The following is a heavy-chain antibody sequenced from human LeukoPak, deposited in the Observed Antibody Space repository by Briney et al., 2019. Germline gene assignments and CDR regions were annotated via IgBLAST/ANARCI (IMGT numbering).Heavy chain of an antibody. J-gene: IGHJ4*02. D-gene: IGHD2-21*02. CDR1: GFTFSTYG. Sequence: GGPLRLSCEASGFTFSTYGMKWVRQAPGKGLEWVANIKQDGSQKYYVDSVKGRFIISRDNAKNSLYLQMNSVRAEDTAVYYCAREGTFGDYRASGDHWGQGALVTVSS. V-gene: IGHV3-7*03. CDR2: IKQDGSQK. CDR3: AREGTFGDYRASGDH.